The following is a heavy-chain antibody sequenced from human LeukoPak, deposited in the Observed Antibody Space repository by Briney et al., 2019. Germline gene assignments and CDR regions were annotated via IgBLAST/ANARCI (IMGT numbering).Heavy chain of an antibody. J-gene: IGHJ4*02. CDR2: IYTSGST. Sequence: SETLSLTCTVSGGSISSYYWSWIRQPAGKGLEWIGRIYTSGSTNYNPSLKSRVTMSVDTSKNQFSLKLSSVTAADTAVYFCARDQYYYDSSGYRFDYWGQGTLVTVSS. V-gene: IGHV4-4*07. D-gene: IGHD3-22*01. CDR3: ARDQYYYDSSGYRFDY. CDR1: GGSISSYY.